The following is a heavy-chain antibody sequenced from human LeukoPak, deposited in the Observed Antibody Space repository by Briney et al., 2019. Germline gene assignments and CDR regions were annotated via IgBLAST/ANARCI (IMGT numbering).Heavy chain of an antibody. V-gene: IGHV4-39*01. D-gene: IGHD6-13*01. Sequence: PSETLSLTCTVSGASLSSSTYYWGWIRQPPGKGLEWIGSIYYGGGTYYNPSLKSRVTMSVDTSKKQSSLKLSSVTAADTAVYYCARHAGGIAAAGTRPFDYWGQGTLVTVSS. CDR3: ARHAGGIAAAGTRPFDY. CDR1: GASLSSSTYY. CDR2: IYYGGGT. J-gene: IGHJ4*02.